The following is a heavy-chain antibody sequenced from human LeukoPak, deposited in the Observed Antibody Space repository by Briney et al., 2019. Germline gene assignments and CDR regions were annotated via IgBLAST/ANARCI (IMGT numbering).Heavy chain of an antibody. CDR2: IIPIFGTA. CDR1: GGTFSSYA. CDR3: ARNAYYDSSGPFDY. J-gene: IGHJ4*02. V-gene: IGHV1-69*06. D-gene: IGHD3-22*01. Sequence: ASVKVSCKASGGTFSSYAISWVRQAPGQGLEWMGGIIPIFGTANYAQKFQGRVTITADKSTSTAYMELSSLRSEDTAVYYCARNAYYDSSGPFDYWGQGTLVTVSS.